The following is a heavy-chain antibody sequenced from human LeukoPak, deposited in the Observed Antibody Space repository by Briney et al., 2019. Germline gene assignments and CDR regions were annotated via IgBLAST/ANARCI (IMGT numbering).Heavy chain of an antibody. CDR1: GFTFSSYW. CDR2: ISDSGGST. V-gene: IGHV3-23*01. Sequence: GGSLRLSCAASGFTFSSYWMSWVRQAPGKGLEWVSAISDSGGSTYDADSVKGRFTISRDNSKNTLYLQMNSLRAEDTAVYYCAKDTSIGRYCTNGVSSPFDYWGQGTLVTVSS. J-gene: IGHJ4*02. CDR3: AKDTSIGRYCTNGVSSPFDY. D-gene: IGHD2-8*01.